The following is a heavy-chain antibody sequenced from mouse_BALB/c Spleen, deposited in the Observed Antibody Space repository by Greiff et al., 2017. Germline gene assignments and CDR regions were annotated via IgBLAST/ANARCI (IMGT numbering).Heavy chain of an antibody. CDR2: IYPGDGST. CDR1: GYTFTSYY. J-gene: IGHJ1*01. CDR3: ARLYYGSSSRYFDV. V-gene: IGHV1S56*01. D-gene: IGHD1-1*01. Sequence: QVQLQQSGPELVKPGASVKMSCKASGYTFTSYYIHWVKQMPGQGLEWIGWIYPGDGSTKYNEKFKGKTTLTADKSSSTAYMLLSSLTSEDSAIYFCARLYYGSSSRYFDVWGAGTTVTVSS.